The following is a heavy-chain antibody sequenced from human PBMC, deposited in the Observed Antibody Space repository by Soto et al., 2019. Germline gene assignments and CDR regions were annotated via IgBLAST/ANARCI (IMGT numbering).Heavy chain of an antibody. CDR3: ARERSSGWYVDY. CDR1: GYTFTSYD. CDR2: MNPNSGNT. D-gene: IGHD6-19*01. V-gene: IGHV1-8*01. Sequence: QVQLVQSGAEVKKPGASVKVSCKASGYTFTSYDINWVRQATGQGLEWMGWMNPNSGNTGYAQKSXGXFTMTRNTSISTAYMELSSLRSEDTAVYYCARERSSGWYVDYWGQGTLVTVSS. J-gene: IGHJ4*02.